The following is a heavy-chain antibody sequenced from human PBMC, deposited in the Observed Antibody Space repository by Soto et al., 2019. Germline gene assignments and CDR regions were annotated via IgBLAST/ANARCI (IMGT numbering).Heavy chain of an antibody. CDR1: GYTFTTYY. Sequence: ASVQISCSGSGYTFTTYYMDWARQPPRQWLEWMLIINPRGGSTNYAQSSQVSFTMTTDTSTSTVHMELSSLRTDDTAVYYCARVIVPTTVTTSNWFDPWGQGTLVTSPQ. CDR3: ARVIVPTTVTTSNWFDP. V-gene: IGHV1-46*01. J-gene: IGHJ5*02. CDR2: INPRGGST. D-gene: IGHD4-17*01.